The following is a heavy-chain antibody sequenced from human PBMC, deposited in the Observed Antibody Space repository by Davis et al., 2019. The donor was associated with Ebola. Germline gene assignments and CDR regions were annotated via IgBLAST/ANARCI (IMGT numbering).Heavy chain of an antibody. D-gene: IGHD4-17*01. Sequence: GESLKISCAASGFTFSRYGMHWVRQAPGKGLAWVAVIWYDGSNEYYADSVKGRFTISRDTPENTLYLQMNSLRVEDTAVYYCARDQNDYGDHFHLDYWGQGTLLTVSS. CDR3: ARDQNDYGDHFHLDY. V-gene: IGHV3-33*01. J-gene: IGHJ4*02. CDR1: GFTFSRYG. CDR2: IWYDGSNE.